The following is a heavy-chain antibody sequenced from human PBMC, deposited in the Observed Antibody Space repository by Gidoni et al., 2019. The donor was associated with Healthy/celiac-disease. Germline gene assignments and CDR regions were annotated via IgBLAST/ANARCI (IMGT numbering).Heavy chain of an antibody. CDR3: ARGRGSGFDY. V-gene: IGHV3-53*01. Sequence: SSNYMSWVRQAPGKGLEWVSVIYSGGSTYYADSVKGRFTISRDNSKNTLYLQMNSLRAEDTAVYYCARGRGSGFDYWGQGTLVTVSS. D-gene: IGHD3-10*01. J-gene: IGHJ4*02. CDR2: IYSGGST. CDR1: SSNY.